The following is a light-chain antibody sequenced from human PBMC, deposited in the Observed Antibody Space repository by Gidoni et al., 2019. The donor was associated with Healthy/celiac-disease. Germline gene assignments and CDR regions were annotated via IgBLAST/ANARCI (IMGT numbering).Light chain of an antibody. CDR2: GAS. V-gene: IGKV3-20*01. Sequence: EIVLTPSPGTMSLSPGERATLSSRASQSVSSSYLAWYLQKPGQAPKLLIYGASSRATGIPDRFSGSGSGTDFTLTISRLEPEDFAVYYCQQYGSSSYTFGQGTKLEIK. CDR1: QSVSSSY. J-gene: IGKJ2*01. CDR3: QQYGSSSYT.